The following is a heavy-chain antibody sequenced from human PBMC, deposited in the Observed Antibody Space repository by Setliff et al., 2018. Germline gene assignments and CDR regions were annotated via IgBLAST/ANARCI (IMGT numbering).Heavy chain of an antibody. Sequence: PSETLSLTCAAYGGTFSDYHWTWXRQXPEXXXXXXXXXXXXXXXXYNPXXKSRVTISIDTSKDQFSLKLISMTAADTAVYYCARGRNIAARLLDSWGQGTLVTVSS. J-gene: IGHJ4*02. CDR1: GGTFSDYH. CDR3: ARGRNIAARLLDS. CDR2: XXXXXXX. D-gene: IGHD6-6*01. V-gene: IGHV4-34*01.